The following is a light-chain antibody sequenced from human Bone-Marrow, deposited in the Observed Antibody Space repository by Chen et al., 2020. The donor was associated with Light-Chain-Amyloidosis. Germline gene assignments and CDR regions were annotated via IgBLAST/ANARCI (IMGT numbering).Light chain of an antibody. Sequence: SYVLTQPSSVSAAPGQTATIARGGNNIGSTSVHWYQQTPGQAPLLVVYDGSDRPSGIPERLSGSDSGNTATLTISRVEAGDEADYYCQVWDRSSDRPVFGGGTKLTVL. CDR1: NIGSTS. J-gene: IGLJ3*02. CDR3: QVWDRSSDRPV. V-gene: IGLV3-21*02. CDR2: DGS.